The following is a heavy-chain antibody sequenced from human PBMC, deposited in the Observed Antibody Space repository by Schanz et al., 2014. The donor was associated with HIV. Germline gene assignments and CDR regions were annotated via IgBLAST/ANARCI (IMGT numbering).Heavy chain of an antibody. CDR2: INPNSGGT. D-gene: IGHD5-12*01. J-gene: IGHJ4*02. CDR3: ARGAAEMATMTPWRY. CDR1: GYTFTGYY. Sequence: QVQLVQSGAEVKKPGASVKVSCKASGYTFTGYYMHWVRQAPGQGLEWMGWINPNSGGTNYAQKIQGRVTMTTDTSTSTAYMDLRSLRSDDTAVYYCARGAAEMATMTPWRYWGQGTLVTVSS. V-gene: IGHV1-2*02.